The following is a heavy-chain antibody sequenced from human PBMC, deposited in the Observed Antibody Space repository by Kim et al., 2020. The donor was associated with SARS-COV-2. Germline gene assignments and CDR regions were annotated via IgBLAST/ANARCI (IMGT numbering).Heavy chain of an antibody. Sequence: SVKGRFTISRDNSKNTLYLQMNSLRAEDTAVYYCAKVRFSGSYWARWFDPWGQGTLVTVSS. D-gene: IGHD1-26*01. CDR3: AKVRFSGSYWARWFDP. V-gene: IGHV3-23*01. J-gene: IGHJ5*02.